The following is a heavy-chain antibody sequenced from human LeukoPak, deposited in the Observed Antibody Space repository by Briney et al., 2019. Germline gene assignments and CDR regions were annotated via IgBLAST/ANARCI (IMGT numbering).Heavy chain of an antibody. V-gene: IGHV3-30-3*01. CDR2: ISYDGSNK. J-gene: IGHJ6*03. CDR3: ARERGAEYLGYMDV. D-gene: IGHD2-2*01. Sequence: GGSLRLSCAASGFTFSSYAMHWVRQAPGKGLEWVAVISYDGSNKYYADSVKGRFTISRDNSKNTLYLQMNSLRAEDTAVYYCARERGAEYLGYMDVWGKGTTVTVSS. CDR1: GFTFSSYA.